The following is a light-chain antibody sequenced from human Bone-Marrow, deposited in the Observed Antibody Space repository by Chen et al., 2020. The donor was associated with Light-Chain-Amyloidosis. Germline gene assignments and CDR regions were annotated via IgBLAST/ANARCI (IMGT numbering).Light chain of an antibody. CDR3: QVWDRSSDRPV. Sequence: SYVLTQPSSVSVAPGQPATIACGGNNIGSTSVHWYQQTPGQAPLLVVYDDSDRPSRIPERLSGSNSGNTATLTISRVEAGDEADYYCQVWDRSSDRPVFGGGTKLTVL. V-gene: IGLV3-21*02. J-gene: IGLJ3*02. CDR2: DDS. CDR1: NIGSTS.